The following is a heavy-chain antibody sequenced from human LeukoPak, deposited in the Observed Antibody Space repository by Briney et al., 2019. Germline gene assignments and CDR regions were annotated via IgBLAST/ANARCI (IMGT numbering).Heavy chain of an antibody. CDR3: AKDNQYSGYDGRDY. D-gene: IGHD5-12*01. J-gene: IGHJ4*02. CDR2: ISGSGGST. CDR1: GFTFSSYA. V-gene: IGHV3-23*01. Sequence: PGGSLRLSCAASGFTFSSYAMSWVRQAPGKGLEWVSAISGSGGSTYYGDSAKGRFTISRDNSKNTVYLQMNSLRADDTAIYYCAKDNQYSGYDGRDYWGQGTLVTVSS.